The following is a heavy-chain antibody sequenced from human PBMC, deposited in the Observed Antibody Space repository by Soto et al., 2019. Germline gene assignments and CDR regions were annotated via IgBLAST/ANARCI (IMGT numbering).Heavy chain of an antibody. CDR2: INAHSGGT. CDR1: GFSFTGYY. V-gene: IGHV1-2*02. CDR3: AKDLTRQLAYWLDP. J-gene: IGHJ5*02. Sequence: ASVKVSCKASGFSFTGYYIHWLRQAPGQGLEWMGWINAHSGGTEYAQKFQGRVTLTRGTSIATAYLILTSLTSDDTALYYCAKDLTRQLAYWLDPWGQGTQVTVS. D-gene: IGHD6-6*01.